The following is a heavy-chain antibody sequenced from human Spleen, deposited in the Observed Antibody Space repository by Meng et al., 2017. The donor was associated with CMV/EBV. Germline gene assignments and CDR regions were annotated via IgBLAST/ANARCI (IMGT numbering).Heavy chain of an antibody. CDR2: IKQDGSEK. V-gene: IGHV3-7*01. Sequence: GESLKISCAASGFTFSSYWMSWVRQAPGKGLEWVANIKQDGSEKYYVDSVKGRFTISRDNAKNSLYLQMNSLRAEDTAVYYCARGWVVAGRPVDYYYGVDVWGQGTTVTVSS. CDR3: ARGWVVAGRPVDYYYGVDV. D-gene: IGHD6-6*01. J-gene: IGHJ6*02. CDR1: GFTFSSYW.